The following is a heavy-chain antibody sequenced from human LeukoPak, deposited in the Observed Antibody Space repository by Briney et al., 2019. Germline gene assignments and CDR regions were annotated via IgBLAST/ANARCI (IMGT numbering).Heavy chain of an antibody. J-gene: IGHJ4*02. CDR1: GFTFSSYE. V-gene: IGHV3-48*03. CDR3: ARARYVATIYFDY. Sequence: GGSLRLSCAASGFTFSSYEMNWVRQAPGKGLEWVSYISSSGSTIYYADSVKGRFTISRDNAKNSLYLQMNSLRAEDTAVYYCARARYVATIYFDYWGQGTLVTVSS. CDR2: ISSSGSTI. D-gene: IGHD5-12*01.